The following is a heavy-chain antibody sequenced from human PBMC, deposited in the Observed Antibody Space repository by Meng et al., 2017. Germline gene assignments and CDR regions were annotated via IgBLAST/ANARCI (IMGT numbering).Heavy chain of an antibody. CDR3: ATDGQDSSGYYSWYFDL. Sequence: QGQFVQSGAEVKKPGASVKVSCKASGYTFTSYAMHWVRQAPGQRLEWMGWINAGNGNTKYSQKFQGRVTITRDTSASTAYMELSSLRSEDTAVYYCATDGQDSSGYYSWYFDLWGRGTLVTVSS. CDR1: GYTFTSYA. D-gene: IGHD3-22*01. J-gene: IGHJ2*01. V-gene: IGHV1-3*01. CDR2: INAGNGNT.